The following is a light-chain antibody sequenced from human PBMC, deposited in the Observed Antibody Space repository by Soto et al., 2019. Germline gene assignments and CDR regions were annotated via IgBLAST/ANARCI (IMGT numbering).Light chain of an antibody. CDR2: YDS. Sequence: SYELTQPPSVSVAPGKTARINCGGNNIGSKSVHWYQQKPGQAPVLVIYYDSDRPSGIPERFSGSNSGNTATLTISRVEAVDEADYYCQVWDSSSDHPHVVFGGGTKLTVL. CDR3: QVWDSSSDHPHVV. J-gene: IGLJ2*01. CDR1: NIGSKS. V-gene: IGLV3-21*04.